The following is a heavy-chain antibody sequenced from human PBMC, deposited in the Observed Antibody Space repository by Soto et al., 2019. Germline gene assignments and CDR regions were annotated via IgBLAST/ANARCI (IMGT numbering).Heavy chain of an antibody. V-gene: IGHV4-34*01. J-gene: IGHJ6*02. D-gene: IGHD6-13*01. CDR1: GGSFSGYY. CDR2: INHSGST. CDR3: AKQQLDPYYYYYGMEV. Sequence: SETLSLTCAVYGGSFSGYYWSRIRQPPGKGLEWIGEINHSGSTNYNPSLKSRVTISVDTSKNQFSLKLSSVTAADTAVYYCAKQQLDPYYYYYGMEVWGQGTTVTVSS.